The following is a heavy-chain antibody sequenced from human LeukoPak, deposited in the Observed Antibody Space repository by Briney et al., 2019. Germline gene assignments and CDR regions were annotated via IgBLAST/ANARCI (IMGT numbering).Heavy chain of an antibody. V-gene: IGHV3-48*01. J-gene: IGHJ4*02. D-gene: IGHD4-11*01. CDR1: GFFFCSYS. CDR3: ARRHTVTVDY. CDR2: ISSSSSTI. Sequence: PGGSVTLSCAASGFFFCSYSMNWVAPAPGKGREGFSYISSSSSTIYYAGSVKGRFTISRDNAKNSLYLQMNSLRAEDTAVYYCARRHTVTVDYWGQGTLVTVSS.